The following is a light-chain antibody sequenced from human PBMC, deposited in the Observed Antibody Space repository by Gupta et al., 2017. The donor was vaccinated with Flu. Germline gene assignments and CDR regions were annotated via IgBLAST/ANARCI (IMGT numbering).Light chain of an antibody. V-gene: IGKV1-39*01. CDR2: STS. CDR1: HNSAHY. J-gene: IGKJ1*01. Sequence: KITIPCRTSHNSAHYLKGYQQKPGKPPNLLIYSTSSLQTGVPPRCSGSGSRSGTDFTLTISSLQPEDFATYYCQQSYTTPWTFGQGTKVEFK. CDR3: QQSYTTPWT.